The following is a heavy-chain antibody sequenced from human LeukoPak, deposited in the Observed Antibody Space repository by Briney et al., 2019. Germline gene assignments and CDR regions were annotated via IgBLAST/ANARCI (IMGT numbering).Heavy chain of an antibody. Sequence: PVKVSCKASAYTFTRSSITWVRQAPGEGLEWMGWISAYNGNTNYAKKLQGRVTMTADTSTSTAYMELRSLRSDDTAVYYCARVIFGDYYYDSSGYPDYWGQGTLVTVSS. V-gene: IGHV1-18*01. CDR1: AYTFTRSS. J-gene: IGHJ4*02. D-gene: IGHD3-22*01. CDR3: ARVIFGDYYYDSSGYPDY. CDR2: ISAYNGNT.